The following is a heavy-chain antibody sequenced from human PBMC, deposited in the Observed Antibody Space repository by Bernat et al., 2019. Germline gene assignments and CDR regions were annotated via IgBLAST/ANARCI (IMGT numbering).Heavy chain of an antibody. Sequence: QVQLVESGGGVVQPGRSLRLSCAASGFTFSSYGMHWVRQAPGKGLEWVAVIWYDGSNKYYADSVKGRFTISRDNSKNTLSLQMNSLRAEDTAVYYCARVSSSSWYGAHYFDYWGQGTLVTVSS. CDR1: GFTFSSYG. V-gene: IGHV3-33*01. CDR2: IWYDGSNK. J-gene: IGHJ4*02. CDR3: ARVSSSSWYGAHYFDY. D-gene: IGHD6-13*01.